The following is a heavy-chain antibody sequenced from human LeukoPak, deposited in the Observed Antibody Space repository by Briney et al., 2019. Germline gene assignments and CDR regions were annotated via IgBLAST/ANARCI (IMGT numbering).Heavy chain of an antibody. CDR1: GFTFSSYA. CDR3: AKDIHSSGWYTDYFDY. Sequence: TGGSLRLSCAASGFTFSSYAMSWVRQAQGKGRKGASAFGGSGGSTYYADSVKGRFTISRDNSKNTLYLQMNSLRAEDTAVYYCAKDIHSSGWYTDYFDYWGQGTLVTVSS. D-gene: IGHD6-19*01. J-gene: IGHJ4*02. CDR2: FGGSGGST. V-gene: IGHV3-23*01.